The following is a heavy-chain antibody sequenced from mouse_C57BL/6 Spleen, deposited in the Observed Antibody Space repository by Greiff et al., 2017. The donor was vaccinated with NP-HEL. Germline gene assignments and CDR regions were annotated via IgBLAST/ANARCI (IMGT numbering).Heavy chain of an antibody. D-gene: IGHD1-1*01. V-gene: IGHV1-18*01. CDR3: ARLTGYGSSPYYFDY. Sequence: EVQLQQSGPELVKPGASVKIPCKASGYTFTDYNMDWVKQSHGKSLEWIGDINPNNGGTIYNQKFKGKATLTVDKSSSTAYMELRSLTSEDTAVYYCARLTGYGSSPYYFDYWGQGTTLTVSS. CDR1: GYTFTDYN. J-gene: IGHJ2*01. CDR2: INPNNGGT.